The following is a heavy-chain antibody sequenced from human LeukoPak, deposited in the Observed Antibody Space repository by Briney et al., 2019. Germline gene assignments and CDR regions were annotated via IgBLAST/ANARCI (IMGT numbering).Heavy chain of an antibody. CDR1: GGTFSSYA. Sequence: SVKVSCKASGGTFSSYATSWVRQAPGQGLEWMGGIIPIFGTANYAQKFQGRVTITADESTSTAYMELSSLRSEDTAVYYCARDSHCSSTSCYPDYWGQGTLVTVSS. V-gene: IGHV1-69*13. CDR2: IIPIFGTA. CDR3: ARDSHCSSTSCYPDY. J-gene: IGHJ4*02. D-gene: IGHD2-2*01.